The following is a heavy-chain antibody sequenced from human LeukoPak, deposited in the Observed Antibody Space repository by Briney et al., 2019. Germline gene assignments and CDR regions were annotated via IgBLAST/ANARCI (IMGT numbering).Heavy chain of an antibody. Sequence: SETLSLTCTVSGGSISTYYWSWIRQPPGKGLEWIGYIYYSGSTNYNPSLKSRVTISVDTSKNQFSLKLSSVTAADTAVYYCARRITMVQGVILGNWFDPWGQGTLVTVSS. J-gene: IGHJ5*02. V-gene: IGHV4-59*12. CDR3: ARRITMVQGVILGNWFDP. CDR2: IYYSGST. CDR1: GGSISTYY. D-gene: IGHD3-10*01.